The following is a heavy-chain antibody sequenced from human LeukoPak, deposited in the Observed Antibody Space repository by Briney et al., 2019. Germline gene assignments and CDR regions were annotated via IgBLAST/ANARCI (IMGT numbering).Heavy chain of an antibody. Sequence: PGGSLRLSCAASGFTFSSYSMNWVRQAPGKGLEWVSSISSSSSYIYYADSVKGRFTISRDNAKNSLYLQMNSLRAEDTAVYYCATLYVWGSYRDYWGQGTQVTVSS. CDR2: ISSSSSYI. V-gene: IGHV3-21*01. D-gene: IGHD3-16*02. CDR1: GFTFSSYS. CDR3: ATLYVWGSYRDY. J-gene: IGHJ4*02.